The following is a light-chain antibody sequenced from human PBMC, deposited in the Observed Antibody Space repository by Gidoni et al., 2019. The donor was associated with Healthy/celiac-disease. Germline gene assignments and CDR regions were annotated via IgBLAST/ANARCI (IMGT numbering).Light chain of an antibody. CDR1: SSDVGGYNY. Sequence: QSARTQPASVSGSPGPAVTICCTGTSSDVGGYNYVYWYQQHPGTAPTLMLYDARTRPSGVSPRFSCSKSGTPASLTISGLQAEDEADYYCSSYTSSSTLYVFGTGPKVTVL. V-gene: IGLV2-14*03. J-gene: IGLJ1*01. CDR2: DAR. CDR3: SSYTSSSTLYV.